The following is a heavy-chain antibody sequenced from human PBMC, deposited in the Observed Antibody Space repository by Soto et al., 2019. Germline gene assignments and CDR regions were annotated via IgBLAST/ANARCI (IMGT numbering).Heavy chain of an antibody. Sequence: GGSLRLSCVASGFTFSFYAMHWVRQAPGKGLEWVAALSYDGSNEYYVDSVKGRFTISRDDSKSTLYLQMNNLRPEDTAIYYCASPLQAAIDFYGMDVWGQGTTVTVSS. D-gene: IGHD2-2*01. J-gene: IGHJ6*02. CDR2: LSYDGSNE. V-gene: IGHV3-30*03. CDR3: ASPLQAAIDFYGMDV. CDR1: GFTFSFYA.